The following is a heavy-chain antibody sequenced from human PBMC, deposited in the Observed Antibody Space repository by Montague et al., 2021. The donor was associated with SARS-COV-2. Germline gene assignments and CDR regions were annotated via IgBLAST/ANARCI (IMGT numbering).Heavy chain of an antibody. Sequence: SETLSLTCAVYGGSFSGFYWNWIRQSPGKGLELIGEINHSGSTNYNSSLKNRVTMSVDTSKKQFSLHLRSVTAAETGVYYCGSLGHVSGDDCDAWSQGTLVTVSS. J-gene: IGHJ5*02. CDR3: GSLGHVSGDDCDA. CDR2: INHSGST. V-gene: IGHV4-34*01. D-gene: IGHD2-21*02. CDR1: GGSFSGFY.